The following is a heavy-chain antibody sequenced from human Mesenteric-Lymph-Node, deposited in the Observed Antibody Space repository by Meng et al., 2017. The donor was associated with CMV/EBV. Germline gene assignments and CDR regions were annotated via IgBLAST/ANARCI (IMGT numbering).Heavy chain of an antibody. Sequence: ASVKVSCKASGYTFTSYDINWVRQASGQGLEWMGWMNPNSGNTGYAQRFQGRVTLTGNTSITMAYMELSGLRSDDTAVYYCARGAPNGGAFDVWGQGTVVTVSS. CDR1: GYTFTSYD. CDR2: MNPNSGNT. D-gene: IGHD4-23*01. CDR3: ARGAPNGGAFDV. V-gene: IGHV1-8*03. J-gene: IGHJ3*01.